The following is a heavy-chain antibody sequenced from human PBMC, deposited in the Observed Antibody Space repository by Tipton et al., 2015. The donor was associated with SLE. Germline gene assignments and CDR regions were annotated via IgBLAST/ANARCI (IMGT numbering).Heavy chain of an antibody. V-gene: IGHV4-34*01. J-gene: IGHJ3*02. CDR1: GGSFSGYY. Sequence: TLSLTCAVYGGSFSGYYWTWIRQPPGKGLEWVGKINPGGSTNYNPSLKSRVTISVDTSKNQFSLKLSSVTAADTAVYYCARGPSLSAFDIWCQGTMVTVSS. D-gene: IGHD2/OR15-2a*01. CDR3: ARGPSLSAFDI. CDR2: INPGGST.